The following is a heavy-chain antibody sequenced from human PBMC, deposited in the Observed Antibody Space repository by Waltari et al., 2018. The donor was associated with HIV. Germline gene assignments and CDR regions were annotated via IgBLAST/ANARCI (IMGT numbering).Heavy chain of an antibody. J-gene: IGHJ4*02. CDR1: GFTFSSYG. V-gene: IGHV3-33*01. Sequence: QVQLVESGGGVVQPGRSLRLSCAASGFTFSSYGMHWVRQAPGKGLEGVAVIWYDGSNKYYADSVKGRFTISRDNSKNTLYLQMNSLRAEDTAVYYCARGIAAAGTFDYWGQGTLVTVSS. CDR3: ARGIAAAGTFDY. CDR2: IWYDGSNK. D-gene: IGHD6-13*01.